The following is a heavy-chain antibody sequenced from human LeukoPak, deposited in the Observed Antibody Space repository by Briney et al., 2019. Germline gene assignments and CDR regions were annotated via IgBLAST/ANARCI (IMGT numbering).Heavy chain of an antibody. D-gene: IGHD6-13*01. CDR3: ARDTLDRLSSSWHDYYYYGMDV. V-gene: IGHV1-46*01. CDR1: GYTFTSYY. Sequence: ASVKVSCKASGYTFTSYYMHWVRQAPGQGLEWMGIINPSGGSTSYAKKFQGRVTMTRDTSTSTVYMELRSLRSEDTAVYYCARDTLDRLSSSWHDYYYYGMDVWGQGTTVTVSS. CDR2: INPSGGST. J-gene: IGHJ6*02.